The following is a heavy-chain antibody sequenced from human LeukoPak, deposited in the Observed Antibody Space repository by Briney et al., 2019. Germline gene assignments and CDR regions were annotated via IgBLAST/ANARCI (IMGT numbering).Heavy chain of an antibody. V-gene: IGHV4-59*12. D-gene: IGHD3-10*01. Sequence: PETLSPTCTVSGGSISSYYWSWIRQPPGKGLEWIGYIYYSGSTYYNPSLKSRVTISVDTSKNQFSLKLSSVTAADTAVYYCARALWPRGLPLDYWGQGTLVTVSS. J-gene: IGHJ4*02. CDR1: GGSISSYY. CDR2: IYYSGST. CDR3: ARALWPRGLPLDY.